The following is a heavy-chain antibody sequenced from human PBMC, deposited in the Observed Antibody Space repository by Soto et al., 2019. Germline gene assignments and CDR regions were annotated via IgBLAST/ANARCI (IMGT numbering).Heavy chain of an antibody. CDR3: ARVAGGADKWNFDY. CDR1: GYTFITYH. J-gene: IGHJ4*02. Sequence: ASVKVSCKGSGYTFITYHMNWMRQAPGQGLEWIGTIDPSGGNINYAQKFQGQVAISADRSISTAYLQWRGLKASDSAMYYCARVAGGADKWNFDYWGQGTLVTVSS. V-gene: IGHV1-46*01. CDR2: IDPSGGNI. D-gene: IGHD2-21*02.